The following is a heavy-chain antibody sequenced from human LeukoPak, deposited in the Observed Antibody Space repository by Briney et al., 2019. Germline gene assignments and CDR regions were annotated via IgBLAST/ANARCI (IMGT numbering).Heavy chain of an antibody. CDR3: ARRGATTSAFDY. CDR1: GYTFTSYG. CDR2: ISAYNGNT. D-gene: IGHD1-26*01. V-gene: IGHV1-18*01. Sequence: ATVRVSCKASGYTFTSYGISWVRQAPGQGLEWMGWISAYNGNTNYAQKLQGRVTMTTDTSTSTAYMELRSLRSDDTAVYYCARRGATTSAFDYWGQGTLVTVSS. J-gene: IGHJ4*02.